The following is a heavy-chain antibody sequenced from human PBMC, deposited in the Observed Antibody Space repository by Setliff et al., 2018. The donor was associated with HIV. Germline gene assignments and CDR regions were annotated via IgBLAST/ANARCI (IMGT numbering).Heavy chain of an antibody. D-gene: IGHD2-21*01. Sequence: SETLSLTCTVSGDSIITYYWTWIRQPPGKGLEWIGNMYYRGSTYYNPSLKSRVIISVDTSKNQFSLKLSSVTAADTAVYYCARQGSLCPDCYLDSWGQGTLVTVSS. CDR2: MYYRGST. J-gene: IGHJ4*02. CDR1: GDSIITYY. V-gene: IGHV4-59*04. CDR3: ARQGSLCPDCYLDS.